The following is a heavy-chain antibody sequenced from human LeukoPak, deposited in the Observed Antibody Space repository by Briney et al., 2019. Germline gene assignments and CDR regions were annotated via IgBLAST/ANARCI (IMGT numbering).Heavy chain of an antibody. J-gene: IGHJ4*02. D-gene: IGHD5-12*01. CDR1: GFTFSNYA. Sequence: GGSLRLYCAASGFTFSNYAMTWVRQAPGKGLEWVSVIYSGGSTYYADSVKGRFTISRDNSKNTLHLQMNSLRAEDTAVYYCARRGSGYDYYLDYWGQGTLVTVSS. V-gene: IGHV3-53*01. CDR3: ARRGSGYDYYLDY. CDR2: IYSGGST.